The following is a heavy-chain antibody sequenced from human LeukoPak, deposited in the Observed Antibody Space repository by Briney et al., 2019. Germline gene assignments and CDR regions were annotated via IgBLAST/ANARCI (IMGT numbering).Heavy chain of an antibody. V-gene: IGHV3-30*04. CDR3: ARERDSSGYYPEGGFDY. Sequence: XGSLRLSCAASGFTFSSYAMHWVRQAPGKGLEWVAVISYDGSNRYYADSVKGRFTISRDNAKNSLYPQMNSLRAEDTAVYYCARERDSSGYYPEGGFDYWGQGTLVTVSS. CDR1: GFTFSSYA. CDR2: ISYDGSNR. D-gene: IGHD6-19*01. J-gene: IGHJ4*02.